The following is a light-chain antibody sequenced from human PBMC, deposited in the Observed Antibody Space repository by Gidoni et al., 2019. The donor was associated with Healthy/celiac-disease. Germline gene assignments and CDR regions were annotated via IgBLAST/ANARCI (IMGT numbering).Light chain of an antibody. CDR1: QSISSY. V-gene: IGKV1-39*01. J-gene: IGKJ3*01. CDR3: QQSYSNSGT. CDR2: AAS. Sequence: DIQMTQSPSSLSASVGDRVTITCRASQSISSYLNWYQQKPGKAPKLLIYAASSLQSGVPSRFSGSGSGTDFTLTISSLQPEDFATYYCQQSYSNSGTFGHGTKVDIK.